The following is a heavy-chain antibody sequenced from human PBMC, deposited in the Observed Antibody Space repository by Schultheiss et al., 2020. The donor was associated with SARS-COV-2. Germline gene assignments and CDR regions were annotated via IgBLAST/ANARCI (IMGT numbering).Heavy chain of an antibody. J-gene: IGHJ4*02. CDR1: GGSISSSNW. CDR3: ARGYDYIWGSFDY. Sequence: SETLSLTCAVSGGSISSSNWWSWVRQPPGKGLEWIGEIYHSGSTYYNPSLKSRVTISVDTSKNQFSLKLSSVTAADTAVYYCARGYDYIWGSFDYWGQGTLVTVS. CDR2: IYHSGST. D-gene: IGHD3-16*01. V-gene: IGHV4-4*02.